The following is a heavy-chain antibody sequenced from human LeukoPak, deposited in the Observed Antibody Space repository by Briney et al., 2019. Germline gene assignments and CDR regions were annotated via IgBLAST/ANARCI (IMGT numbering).Heavy chain of an antibody. V-gene: IGHV1-8*01. Sequence: ASVTVSCTASGYTFTSYDINWVRQATGQGLEWMGWMNPNSGNTGYAQKFQGRVTMTRNTSISTAYMELSSLRSEDTAVYYCARDGRYCSSTSCYNPNYFDYWGQGTLVTVSS. CDR3: ARDGRYCSSTSCYNPNYFDY. CDR2: MNPNSGNT. D-gene: IGHD2-2*02. J-gene: IGHJ4*02. CDR1: GYTFTSYD.